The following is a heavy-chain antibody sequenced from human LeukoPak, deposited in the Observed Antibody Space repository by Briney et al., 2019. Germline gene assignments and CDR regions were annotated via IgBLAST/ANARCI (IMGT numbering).Heavy chain of an antibody. CDR3: ARGRSDILTGYWSSRGTRKYYYYMDV. CDR1: GGSISSYY. D-gene: IGHD3-9*01. Sequence: PSETLSLTCTVSGGSISSYYWSWIRQPPGKGLEWIGYIYYSGSTNYNPSLKSRVTISVDTSKNQFSLKLSSVTAADTAVYYCARGRSDILTGYWSSRGTRKYYYYMDVWGKGTTVTVSS. J-gene: IGHJ6*03. CDR2: IYYSGST. V-gene: IGHV4-59*08.